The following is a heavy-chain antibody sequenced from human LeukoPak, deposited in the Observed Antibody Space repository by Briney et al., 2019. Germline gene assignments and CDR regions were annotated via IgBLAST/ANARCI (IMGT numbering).Heavy chain of an antibody. CDR3: ARVRFCNSAGCYSFFDF. J-gene: IGHJ4*02. CDR2: VSGDCSKT. D-gene: IGHD2-2*01. Sequence: PGGSLRLSCAASGFTFSDYYMHWARQTPGKGLVWVSRVSGDCSKTDYADSVKGRFTISRDNARNTLYLQMNSLKDEDTAVYYCARVRFCNSAGCYSFFDFWGQGTLVTVSS. CDR1: GFTFSDYY. V-gene: IGHV3-74*01.